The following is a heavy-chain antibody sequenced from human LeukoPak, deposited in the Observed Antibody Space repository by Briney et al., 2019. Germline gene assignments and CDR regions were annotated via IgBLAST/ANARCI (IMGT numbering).Heavy chain of an antibody. J-gene: IGHJ4*02. D-gene: IGHD5-12*01. Sequence: QPGGSLRLSCAASGFTFSSSAMSWVRQAPGKGLEWVSAISGSGGSTYYADSVKGRFTISRDNSKNTLYVQMNSLRAEDTAVYFCTKAGVVATPIDWGQGTLVTVSS. V-gene: IGHV3-23*01. CDR1: GFTFSSSA. CDR3: TKAGVVATPID. CDR2: ISGSGGST.